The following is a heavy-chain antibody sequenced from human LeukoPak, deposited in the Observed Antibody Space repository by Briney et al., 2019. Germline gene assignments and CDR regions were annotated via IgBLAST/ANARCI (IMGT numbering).Heavy chain of an antibody. V-gene: IGHV4-38-2*01. CDR1: GYSISSGYY. Sequence: PSETPSLTCAVSGYSISSGYYWGWIRQPPGKGLEWIGSIYHSGSTYYNPSLKSRVTISVDTSKNQFSLKLSSVTAADTAVYYCARVLGGEQLFDYWGQGTLVTVSS. D-gene: IGHD6-13*01. CDR3: ARVLGGEQLFDY. CDR2: IYHSGST. J-gene: IGHJ4*02.